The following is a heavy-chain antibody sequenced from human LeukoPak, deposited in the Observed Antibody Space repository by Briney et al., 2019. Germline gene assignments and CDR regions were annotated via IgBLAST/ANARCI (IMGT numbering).Heavy chain of an antibody. D-gene: IGHD1-1*01. CDR3: ASGTTRLDYFAY. CDR1: GFRFSGYS. J-gene: IGHJ4*02. CDR2: IISSSSII. V-gene: IGHV3-48*04. Sequence: GSLRLSCAASGFRFSGYSMSWVRQAPGKGLEWVAYIISSSSIIYYADSVKGRFTISRDNAKNSLYLQMNSLRVEDTAVYYCASGTTRLDYFAYWGQGALVTVSS.